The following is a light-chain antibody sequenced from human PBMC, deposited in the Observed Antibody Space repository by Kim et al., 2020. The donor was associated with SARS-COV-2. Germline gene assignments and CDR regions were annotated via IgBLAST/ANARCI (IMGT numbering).Light chain of an antibody. Sequence: PASISCKSSQSLVSSDGKTFLDWDLQRPGQPPQLLIYEVSNRFSGVPDRFSGSGSGTDFTLKISRVEAEDVGVYYCMQSRQYPITFGQGTRLEIK. V-gene: IGKV2D-29*01. CDR1: QSLVSSDGKTF. CDR2: EVS. J-gene: IGKJ5*01. CDR3: MQSRQYPIT.